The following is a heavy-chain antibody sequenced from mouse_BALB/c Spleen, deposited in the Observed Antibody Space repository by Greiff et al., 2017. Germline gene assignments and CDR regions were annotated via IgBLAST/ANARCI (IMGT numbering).Heavy chain of an antibody. J-gene: IGHJ4*01. V-gene: IGHV1-55*01. CDR3: AFDGYYAMDY. CDR1: GYNFTSYW. CDR2: IYPGSGST. D-gene: IGHD2-3*01. Sequence: QVQLQQPGAELVKPGTSVKLSCKASGYNFTSYWINWVKLRPGQGLEWIGDIYPGSGSTNYNEKFKSKATLTVDTSSSTAYMQLSSLASEDSALYCCAFDGYYAMDYWGQGTSVTVSS.